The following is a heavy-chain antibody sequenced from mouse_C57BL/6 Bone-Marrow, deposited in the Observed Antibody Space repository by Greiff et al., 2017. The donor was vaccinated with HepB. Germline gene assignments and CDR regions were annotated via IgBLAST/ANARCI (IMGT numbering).Heavy chain of an antibody. CDR1: GFTFSSYT. J-gene: IGHJ4*01. Sequence: EVKLMESGGCLVKPGGSLKLSCAASGFTFSSYTMSWVRQTPEKRLEWVATISGGGGNTYYPDSVKGRFTISRDNAKNTLYLQMSSLRSEDTALYYCARPHYGNYAMDYWGQGTSVTVSS. CDR3: ARPHYGNYAMDY. V-gene: IGHV5-9*01. D-gene: IGHD1-2*01. CDR2: ISGGGGNT.